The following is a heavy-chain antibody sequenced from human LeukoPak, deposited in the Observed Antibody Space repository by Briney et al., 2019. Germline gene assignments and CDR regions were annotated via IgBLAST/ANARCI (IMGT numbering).Heavy chain of an antibody. CDR3: ARWAGTVGWFDP. CDR2: IYYSGST. Sequence: PSETLSLTCTVSGGSISSSSYYWGWIRQPPGKGLEWIGSIYYSGSTYYNPSLKSRVTISVDTSKNQFSLKLSSVTAADTAVYYCARWAGTVGWFDPWGQGTLVTVSS. V-gene: IGHV4-39*07. D-gene: IGHD6-19*01. CDR1: GGSISSSSYY. J-gene: IGHJ5*02.